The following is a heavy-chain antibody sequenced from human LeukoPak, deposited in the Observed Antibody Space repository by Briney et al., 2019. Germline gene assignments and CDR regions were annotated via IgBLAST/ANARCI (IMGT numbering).Heavy chain of an antibody. Sequence: PGGSLRLSCEGSGFTFSNYWMGWVRQAPGKGLQWVANIKTDGSEKYYVDFVKGRFTISRDNSKNTLYLQMNSLRAEDTAVYYCVKGRSGTLYYFDYWGQGTLVTVSS. CDR2: IKTDGSEK. V-gene: IGHV3-7*03. CDR3: VKGRSGTLYYFDY. J-gene: IGHJ4*02. D-gene: IGHD3-10*01. CDR1: GFTFSNYW.